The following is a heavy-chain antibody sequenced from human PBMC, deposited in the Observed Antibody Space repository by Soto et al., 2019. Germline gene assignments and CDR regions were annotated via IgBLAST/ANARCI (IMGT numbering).Heavy chain of an antibody. Sequence: QVQLVQSGAEVKKPGASVKVSCKASGYTFTPYGISWVRQAPGQGLEWMGWISAYSGSRKFAQKLQGSVTMTTDTSTTTAYMELRSLKSDDTAVYYCARDFTKSSSWPYYFDYGGQGTLVTVSS. CDR2: ISAYSGSR. V-gene: IGHV1-18*01. D-gene: IGHD6-13*01. CDR1: GYTFTPYG. J-gene: IGHJ4*02. CDR3: ARDFTKSSSWPYYFDY.